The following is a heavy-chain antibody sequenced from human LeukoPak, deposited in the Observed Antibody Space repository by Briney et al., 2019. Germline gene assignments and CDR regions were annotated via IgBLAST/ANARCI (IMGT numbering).Heavy chain of an antibody. Sequence: SETLSLTCAVSGGSLVGYYRSWIRQPPRKGLGWRGFIYYTGSTKYNPSLESRATTSVDTSKTQFSVNLISLTAADTAVYFCARHFASKNYFEYWGQGILVSVSS. CDR3: ARHFASKNYFEY. D-gene: IGHD2/OR15-2a*01. J-gene: IGHJ4*02. CDR2: IYYTGST. V-gene: IGHV4-59*08. CDR1: GGSLVGYY.